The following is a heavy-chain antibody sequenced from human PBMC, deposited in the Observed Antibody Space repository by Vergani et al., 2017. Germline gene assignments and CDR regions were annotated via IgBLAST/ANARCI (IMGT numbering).Heavy chain of an antibody. CDR3: ARAVGVYSYGFSHWFDP. CDR1: GGTFSSYA. J-gene: IGHJ5*02. Sequence: QVQLVQSGAEVKKPGSSVKVSCKASGGTFSSYAISWVRQAPGQGLEWMGRIIPILGTANYAQKFQGRVTITADESTSTAYRELSSLRSEDTAVYYCARAVGVYSYGFSHWFDPWGQGTLVTVSS. CDR2: IIPILGTA. V-gene: IGHV1-69*11. D-gene: IGHD5-18*01.